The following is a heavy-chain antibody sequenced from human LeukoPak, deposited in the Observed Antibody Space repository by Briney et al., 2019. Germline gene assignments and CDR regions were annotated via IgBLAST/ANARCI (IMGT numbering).Heavy chain of an antibody. CDR1: GGSISSYY. J-gene: IGHJ4*02. CDR3: ASFSGSYSYFDY. Sequence: SETLSLTCTVPGGSISSYYWSWIRQPPGKGLEWIGYIYYSGSTNYNPSLKSRVTISVDTSKNQFSLKLSSVTAADTAVYYCASFSGSYSYFDYWGQGTLVTVSS. CDR2: IYYSGST. V-gene: IGHV4-59*01. D-gene: IGHD1-26*01.